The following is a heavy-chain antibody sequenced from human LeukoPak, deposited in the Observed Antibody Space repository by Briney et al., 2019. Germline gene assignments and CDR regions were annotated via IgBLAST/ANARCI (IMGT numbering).Heavy chain of an antibody. V-gene: IGHV3-7*01. Sequence: PGGSXXLXXXXXGFTFSNYXXSWVRQAPGKGXEWVANIKQDGSYKYYVRSVKGRFTISKDNAKNSLFLQMNSLRAEDTAVYYCARDRGRGFDPWGQGTLVTVSS. J-gene: IGHJ5*02. D-gene: IGHD3-10*01. CDR3: ARDRGRGFDP. CDR1: GFTFSNYX. CDR2: IKQDGSYK.